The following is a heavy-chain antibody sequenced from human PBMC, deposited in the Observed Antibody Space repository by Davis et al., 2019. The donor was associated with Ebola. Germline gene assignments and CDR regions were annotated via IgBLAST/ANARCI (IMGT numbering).Heavy chain of an antibody. CDR2: IYNGGST. V-gene: IGHV3-66*04. CDR3: ASQTYYYDSSGYYNFDY. J-gene: IGHJ4*02. CDR1: GFTVSSNY. D-gene: IGHD3-22*01. Sequence: GGSLRLSCAASGFTVSSNYMSWVRQAPGQGLEWVSVIYNGGSTYYADSVKGRFTISRDNSKNTLYLQMNSLRAEDTAVYYCASQTYYYDSSGYYNFDYWGQGTLVTVSS.